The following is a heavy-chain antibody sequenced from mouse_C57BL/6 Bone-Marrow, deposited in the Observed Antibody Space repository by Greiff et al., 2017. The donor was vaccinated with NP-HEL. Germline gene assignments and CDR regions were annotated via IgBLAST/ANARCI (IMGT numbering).Heavy chain of an antibody. D-gene: IGHD1-1*01. CDR2: ISDGGSYT. CDR1: GFTFSSYA. J-gene: IGHJ4*01. CDR3: ATLRYAMDY. Sequence: DVHLVESGGGLVKPGGSLKLSCAASGFTFSSYAMSWVRQTPEKRLEWVATISDGGSYTYYPDNVKGRFTISRDNAKNNLYLQMSHLKSEDTAMYYCATLRYAMDYWGQGTSVTVSS. V-gene: IGHV5-4*01.